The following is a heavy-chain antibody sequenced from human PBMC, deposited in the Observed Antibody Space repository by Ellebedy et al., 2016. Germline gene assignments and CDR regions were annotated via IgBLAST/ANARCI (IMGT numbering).Heavy chain of an antibody. Sequence: ASVKVSCKASGYTFTGYYMHWVRQAPGQGLEWMGWINPNSGGTNYAQKFQGRVTMTRDTSISTAYMELSRLRSYDTAVYYCASSQYSSGWVDYWGQGTLVTVSS. CDR2: INPNSGGT. CDR3: ASSQYSSGWVDY. J-gene: IGHJ4*02. CDR1: GYTFTGYY. D-gene: IGHD6-19*01. V-gene: IGHV1-2*02.